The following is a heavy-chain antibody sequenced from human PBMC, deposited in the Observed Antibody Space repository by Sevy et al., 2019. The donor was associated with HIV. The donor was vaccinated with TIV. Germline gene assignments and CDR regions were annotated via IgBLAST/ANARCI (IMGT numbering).Heavy chain of an antibody. Sequence: GGSLRLSCAASGFTFSIYWMTWVRQAPGKGLEWVANIKEDGSAEYYVDSMKGRFTISRDNAKNSLFLQLNSLRVEDTAMYYCARDSPGYGAYDYLGQGTLVTVSS. CDR3: ARDSPGYGAYDY. CDR2: IKEDGSAE. CDR1: GFTFSIYW. V-gene: IGHV3-7*01. D-gene: IGHD5-18*01. J-gene: IGHJ4*02.